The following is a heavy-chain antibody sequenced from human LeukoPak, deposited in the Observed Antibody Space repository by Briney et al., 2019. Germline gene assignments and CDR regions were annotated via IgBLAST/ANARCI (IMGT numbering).Heavy chain of an antibody. CDR1: GFTVSSNY. CDR3: VGLGATIFPDY. D-gene: IGHD1-26*01. J-gene: IGHJ4*02. V-gene: IGHV3-53*01. Sequence: PGGSLRLSCAASGFTVSSNYMSWVSQAPGKGLEWVSVIYSGGSTYYADSVKGRFTISRDNSKNTLYLQMNSLRAEDTAVYYCVGLGATIFPDYWGQGTLVTVSS. CDR2: IYSGGST.